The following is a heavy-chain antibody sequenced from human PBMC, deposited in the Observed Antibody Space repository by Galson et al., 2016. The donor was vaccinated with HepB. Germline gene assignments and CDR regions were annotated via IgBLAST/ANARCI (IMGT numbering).Heavy chain of an antibody. CDR2: IYWYNGK. CDR3: AHSRPDVLRFNWFDP. CDR1: GFSLSTPGVG. V-gene: IGHV2-5*01. Sequence: PALVKPTQTLTLTCTFSGFSLSTPGVGVGWVRQPPGKALEWLANIYWYNGKRYNPSLRSRITLNKDTSKNEVVLTLANMDPADTATYFCAHSRPDVLRFNWFDPWAQGTLVTVSS. J-gene: IGHJ5*02. D-gene: IGHD3-3*01.